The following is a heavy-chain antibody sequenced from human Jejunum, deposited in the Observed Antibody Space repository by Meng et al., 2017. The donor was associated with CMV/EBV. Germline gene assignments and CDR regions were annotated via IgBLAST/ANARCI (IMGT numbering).Heavy chain of an antibody. D-gene: IGHD4-11*01. J-gene: IGHJ4*02. CDR1: TFRGSA. Sequence: TFRGSAVHWVRQASGEVLEWVGRIRGNAHSYATSYAASVKGRFTISRDDSKNTAYLQMNSLKTEDTAVYYCTRADSSNYGSLFDYWGQGTLVTVSS. CDR2: IRGNAHSYAT. V-gene: IGHV3-73*01. CDR3: TRADSSNYGSLFDY.